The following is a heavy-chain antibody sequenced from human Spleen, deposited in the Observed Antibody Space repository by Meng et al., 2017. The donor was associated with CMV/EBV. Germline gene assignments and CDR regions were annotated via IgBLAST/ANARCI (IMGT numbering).Heavy chain of an antibody. Sequence: GGSLRLSCAASGFTFSSYEMNWVRQAPGKGLEWVAYISSIDNTIYYADSVKGRFTISRDNAKKSLYLQMNSLRAEDTAVYYCAKDYGGWHLDYWGQGTLVTVSS. V-gene: IGHV3-48*03. CDR1: GFTFSSYE. J-gene: IGHJ4*02. CDR2: ISSIDNTI. CDR3: AKDYGGWHLDY. D-gene: IGHD4-23*01.